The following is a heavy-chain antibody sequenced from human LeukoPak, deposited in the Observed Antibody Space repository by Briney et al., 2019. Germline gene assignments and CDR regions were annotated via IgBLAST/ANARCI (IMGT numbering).Heavy chain of an antibody. J-gene: IGHJ4*02. CDR3: ARALDGGALFDY. CDR2: IYYSGST. Sequence: SETLSLTCTVSGGSISSYYWSWIRQPPGKGLEWIGYIYYSGSTNYNPSLKSRVTISVDTSKNQFSLKLSSVTAADTAVYYCARALDGGALFDYWGQGILVTVSS. CDR1: GGSISSYY. V-gene: IGHV4-59*01. D-gene: IGHD4-23*01.